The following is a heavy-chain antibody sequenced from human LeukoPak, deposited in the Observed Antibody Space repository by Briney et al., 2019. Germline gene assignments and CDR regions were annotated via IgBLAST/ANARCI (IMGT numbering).Heavy chain of an antibody. V-gene: IGHV3-15*01. D-gene: IGHD6-19*01. CDR2: IKTRDEGAAT. CDR3: STDYLLDISGEWNFFDS. J-gene: IGHJ4*02. Sequence: PGGSLRLSCAASGFNFTNAWMSWVRQVPGGGLEWIGQIKTRDEGAATDYAAPVSGRFTILRDDSDNTLYLHMNSLKSDDTGVYYCSTDYLLDISGEWNFFDSWGQGTLVTVSS. CDR1: GFNFTNAW.